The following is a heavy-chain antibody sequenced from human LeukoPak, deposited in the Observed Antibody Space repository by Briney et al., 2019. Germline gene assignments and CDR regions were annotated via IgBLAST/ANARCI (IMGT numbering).Heavy chain of an antibody. Sequence: SETLSLTCTVSGGSISSFYWSWIRQPPGKGLEWIGYIYYSGSTNYNPSLKSRVTISVDTSKDQFSLKLSSVTAADTAVYHCARHAVIAAAGIWGYFDYWGQGTLVTVSS. J-gene: IGHJ4*02. V-gene: IGHV4-59*08. CDR2: IYYSGST. D-gene: IGHD6-13*01. CDR3: ARHAVIAAAGIWGYFDY. CDR1: GGSISSFY.